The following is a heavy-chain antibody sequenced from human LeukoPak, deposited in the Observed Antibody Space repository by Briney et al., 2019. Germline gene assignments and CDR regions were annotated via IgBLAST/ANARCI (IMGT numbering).Heavy chain of an antibody. CDR3: TTGIWILVPDY. Sequence: GGSLRLSCAASGFTFSSYAMSWVRQAPGKGLEWVGRIKSKTDGGTTDYAAPVKGRFTISRDDSKNTLYLQMNSLKTEDTAVYYCTTGIWILVPDYWGQGTLVTVSS. D-gene: IGHD2-8*02. CDR2: IKSKTDGGTT. V-gene: IGHV3-15*01. J-gene: IGHJ4*02. CDR1: GFTFSSYA.